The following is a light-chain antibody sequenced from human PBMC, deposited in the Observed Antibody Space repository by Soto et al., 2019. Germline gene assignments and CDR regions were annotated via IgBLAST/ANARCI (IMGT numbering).Light chain of an antibody. Sequence: QSVLTQPRSVSGSPGQSVAISCTGTSSDIGGYNYVSWYQQHPGKAPKVIIYDVDKRPSGVPDRFFGSKSGNTASLTISDLQTEDEADYYCCSNAGRPDIFGTGTKLTVL. CDR3: CSNAGRPDI. J-gene: IGLJ1*01. CDR2: DVD. CDR1: SSDIGGYNY. V-gene: IGLV2-11*01.